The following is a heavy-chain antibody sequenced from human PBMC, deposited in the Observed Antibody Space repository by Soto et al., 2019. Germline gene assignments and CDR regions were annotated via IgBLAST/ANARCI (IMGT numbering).Heavy chain of an antibody. CDR2: ISGRGPET. V-gene: IGHV3-23*01. CDR3: AKDERGRGYSYGYWAH. CDR1: VFTFSSHA. D-gene: IGHD5-18*01. Sequence: PGGSLRLSCAASVFTFSSHAMTWVRQAPGKGLEWVATISGRGPETYYADSVQGRFTISRDNSKNTLFLQMNSLRADDTAVYYCAKDERGRGYSYGYWAHWGQGTLVTVSS. J-gene: IGHJ4*02.